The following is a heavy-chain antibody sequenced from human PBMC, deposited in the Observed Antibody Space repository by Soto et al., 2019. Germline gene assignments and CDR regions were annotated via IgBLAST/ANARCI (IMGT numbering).Heavy chain of an antibody. V-gene: IGHV4-30-4*01. CDR3: ARDSYYDSSGYYPFDY. D-gene: IGHD3-22*01. CDR1: GDPITSGDYY. J-gene: IGHJ4*02. CDR2: IYYTGSF. Sequence: TLSLTCAVSGDPITSGDYYWTWIRQSPGKGLEWIGFIYYTGSFDYNPSLKSRLTISLDRSKNQFSLNLTSVTAADTAVYYCARDSYYDSSGYYPFDYWGQGTLVTVSS.